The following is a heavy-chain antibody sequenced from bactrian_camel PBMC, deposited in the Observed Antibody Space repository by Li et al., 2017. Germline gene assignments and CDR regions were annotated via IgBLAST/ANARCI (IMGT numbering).Heavy chain of an antibody. J-gene: IGHJ4*01. CDR2: IDSGGST. CDR3: GIDPARGSCYGPRRRSLTT. CDR1: GNTVSRRC. D-gene: IGHD5*01. Sequence: VQLVESGGGSVQAGGSLRLSCSASGNTVSRRCMGWFRQAPGKEREWVAGIDSGGSTSYSEPVQGRFTISKDNAKNTLYLQLNSLKPEDTAMYFCGIDPARGSCYGPRRRSLTTGARGPRSPSP. V-gene: IGHV3S53*01.